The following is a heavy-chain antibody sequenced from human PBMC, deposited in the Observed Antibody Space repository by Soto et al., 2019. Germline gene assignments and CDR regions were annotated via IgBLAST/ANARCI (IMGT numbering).Heavy chain of an antibody. V-gene: IGHV1-3*01. Sequence: GASVKVSCKASGYTFTSYAMHWVRQAPGQRLEWMGWINAGNGNTKYSQKFQGRVTMSADTSKNQFSLKLNSVTAADTAVYYCARMNYYDTSGYPFDYWGQGMMVTVSS. CDR3: ARMNYYDTSGYPFDY. CDR2: INAGNGNT. J-gene: IGHJ4*02. D-gene: IGHD3-22*01. CDR1: GYTFTSYA.